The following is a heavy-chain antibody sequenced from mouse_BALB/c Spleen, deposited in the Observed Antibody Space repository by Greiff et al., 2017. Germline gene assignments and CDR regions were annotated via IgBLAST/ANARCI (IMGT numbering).Heavy chain of an antibody. D-gene: IGHD2-10*01. CDR1: GFNIKDTY. CDR2: IDPANGNT. J-gene: IGHJ4*01. Sequence: VQLQQSGAELVKPGASVKLSCTASGFNIKDTYMHWVKQRPEQGLEWIGRIDPANGNTKYDPKFQGKATITADTSSNTAYLQLSSLTSEDTAVYYGAIAYYGKGYDAMDYWGQGTSVTVSS. CDR3: AIAYYGKGYDAMDY. V-gene: IGHV14-3*02.